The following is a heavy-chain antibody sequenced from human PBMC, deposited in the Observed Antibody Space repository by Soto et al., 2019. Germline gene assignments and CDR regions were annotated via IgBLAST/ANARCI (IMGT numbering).Heavy chain of an antibody. CDR1: GFTFSRHG. V-gene: IGHV3-23*01. CDR3: AKSNLIQLWLRGYYYGMDV. D-gene: IGHD5-18*01. J-gene: IGHJ6*02. CDR2: INPSGDST. Sequence: PGGSLRLSCVASGFTFSRHGLSWVRQAPGKGLEWVSTINPSGDSTFYADSVKGRFTISRDNSKNTVYLQMNSLSVGDTAVYYCAKSNLIQLWLRGYYYGMDVWGQGTTVTVSS.